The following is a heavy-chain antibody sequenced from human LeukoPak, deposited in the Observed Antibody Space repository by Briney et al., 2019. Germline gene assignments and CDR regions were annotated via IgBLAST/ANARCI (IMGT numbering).Heavy chain of an antibody. Sequence: GGSLRLSCAASGFTFSSYEMTWVRPAPAKGLAGVSYISSSGSTIYSADSVKGRFTISRDNAKNSLYLQMNSLRAEDTAVYYCARDLWDFWSGFDYWGQGTLVTVSS. D-gene: IGHD3-3*01. CDR3: ARDLWDFWSGFDY. CDR2: ISSSGSTI. J-gene: IGHJ4*02. V-gene: IGHV3-48*03. CDR1: GFTFSSYE.